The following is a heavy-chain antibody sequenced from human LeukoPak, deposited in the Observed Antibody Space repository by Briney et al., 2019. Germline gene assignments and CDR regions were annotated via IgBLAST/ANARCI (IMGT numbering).Heavy chain of an antibody. CDR1: GFTFSSYW. Sequence: TGGSLRLSCAASGFTFSSYWMHWVRQAPGKGLVWVSRINSDGSSTSYADSVKGRFTISRDNAKNTLYLQMNSLRAEDTAVYYCARGDSSGYYPRYFDYWGQGTLVTVSS. CDR2: INSDGSST. J-gene: IGHJ4*02. CDR3: ARGDSSGYYPRYFDY. V-gene: IGHV3-74*01. D-gene: IGHD3-22*01.